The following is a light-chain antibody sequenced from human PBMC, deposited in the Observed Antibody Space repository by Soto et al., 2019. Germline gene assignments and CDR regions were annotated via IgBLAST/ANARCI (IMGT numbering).Light chain of an antibody. CDR2: GAS. CDR1: QSVSSY. CDR3: QQSYSTPLT. V-gene: IGKV1-39*01. J-gene: IGKJ4*01. Sequence: DITMTQSPSSLSASVGDRVTITCRASQSVSSYLNWYQQQPGKAPNLLIYGASSLQSGVPSRFSGSGSGTDFTLTISSLQPEDFATYFCQQSYSTPLTFGGGTKVEI.